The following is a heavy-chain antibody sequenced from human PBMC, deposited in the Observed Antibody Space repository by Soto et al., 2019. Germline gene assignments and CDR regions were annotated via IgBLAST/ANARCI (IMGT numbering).Heavy chain of an antibody. CDR2: INPNTGGT. Sequence: QVQLVQSGAEVKKPGASVTVSCKASGYTFTGYYMHWVRQATGQGLEWMGWINPNTGGTNYAQKFQGRVTMTRDTSISTAYMELSRLKSDDTAVYYCARGGYSSASGLGYWGQGTLVTVSS. J-gene: IGHJ4*02. CDR1: GYTFTGYY. CDR3: ARGGYSSASGLGY. V-gene: IGHV1-2*02. D-gene: IGHD6-25*01.